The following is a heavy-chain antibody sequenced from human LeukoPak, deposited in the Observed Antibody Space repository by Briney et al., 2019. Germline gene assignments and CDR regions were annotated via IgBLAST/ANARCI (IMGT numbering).Heavy chain of an antibody. CDR3: ARVSGTYGGAFDI. CDR1: GFTFSVYW. CDR2: INQDGSDK. D-gene: IGHD1-26*01. Sequence: GGSLRLSCAASGFTFSVYWMTWVRQAPGKGLEWVANINQDGSDKYYVDSVKGRFTIPRDNAKNSLYLQMNSLIAEDTAVYYCARVSGTYGGAFDIWGQGTMVTVSS. J-gene: IGHJ3*02. V-gene: IGHV3-7*01.